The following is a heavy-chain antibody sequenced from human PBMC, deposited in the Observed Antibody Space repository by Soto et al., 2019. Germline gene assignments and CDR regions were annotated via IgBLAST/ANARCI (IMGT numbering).Heavy chain of an antibody. CDR2: IYYSGST. Sequence: SETLSLTCTVSGGSISSGGYYWSWIRQHPGKGLEWIGYIYYSGSTYYNPSLKSRVTISVDTSKNQFSLKLSSVTAADTAVYYCAREVAPRTRGHWFDPWGQGALVTVSS. CDR3: AREVAPRTRGHWFDP. J-gene: IGHJ5*02. D-gene: IGHD3-10*01. CDR1: GGSISSGGYY. V-gene: IGHV4-31*03.